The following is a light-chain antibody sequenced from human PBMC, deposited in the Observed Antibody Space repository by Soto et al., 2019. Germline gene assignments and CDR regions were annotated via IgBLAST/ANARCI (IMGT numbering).Light chain of an antibody. J-gene: IGLJ2*01. Sequence: QSVLTQPPSASGTPGQRFTISCSGSSSNIGSNYVYWYHQLPGTAPKLVIYRNNQRPSGVPDRISGSKSGTSASLAISGLRSEDEADYYCAAWDDRLSGLVFGRGTKLTVL. CDR3: AAWDDRLSGLV. V-gene: IGLV1-47*01. CDR1: SSNIGSNY. CDR2: RNN.